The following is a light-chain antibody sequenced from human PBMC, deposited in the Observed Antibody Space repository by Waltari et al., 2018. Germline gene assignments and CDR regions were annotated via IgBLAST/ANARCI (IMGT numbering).Light chain of an antibody. CDR2: WAS. CDR1: QSVLYSSNNDRNY. J-gene: IGKJ4*01. CDR3: QQYYSTPLT. Sequence: DIVMTQSPDSLAVSLGERATINCKYSQSVLYSSNNDRNYLAWYHQKPGQPPKLLFYWASTRESGVPDRFRGSGSDTDFTLTISSLQAEDVAVYFCQQYYSTPLTFGGGTKVEIK. V-gene: IGKV4-1*01.